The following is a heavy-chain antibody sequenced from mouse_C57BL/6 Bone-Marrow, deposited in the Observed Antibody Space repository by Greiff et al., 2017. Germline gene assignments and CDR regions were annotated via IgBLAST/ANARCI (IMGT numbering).Heavy chain of an antibody. CDR2: ISSGGSYT. V-gene: IGHV5-6*01. D-gene: IGHD2-3*01. CDR1: GFTFSSYG. J-gene: IGHJ3*01. CDR3: ARLGGYYVARFAY. Sequence: EVQRVESGGDLVKPGGSLKLSCAASGFTFSSYGMSWVRQTPDKRLEWVATISSGGSYTYYPDSVKGRFTISRDNAKNTLYLQMSSLKSEDTAMYYCARLGGYYVARFAYWGQGTLVTVSA.